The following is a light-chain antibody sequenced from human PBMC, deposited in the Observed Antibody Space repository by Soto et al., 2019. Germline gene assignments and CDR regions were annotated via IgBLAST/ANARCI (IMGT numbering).Light chain of an antibody. CDR3: HQYSRSPVTFSPLT. V-gene: IGKV3-20*01. CDR1: QNIGDTY. CDR2: GAS. J-gene: IGKJ4*01. Sequence: EIVLTQTPATLSLSPGERATLSCRASQNIGDTYLAWYHQKPGQAPRLLIYGASARGTGIPDRFSASGSRTDFTLTIIRLEPDDFAVYYCHQYSRSPVTFSPLTFGGWSKVEI.